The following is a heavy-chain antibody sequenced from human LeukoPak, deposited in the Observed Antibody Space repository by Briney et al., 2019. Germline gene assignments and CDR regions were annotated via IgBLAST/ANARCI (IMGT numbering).Heavy chain of an antibody. D-gene: IGHD6-19*01. V-gene: IGHV4-59*01. J-gene: IGHJ6*03. Sequence: SETLSLTCAVSGGSINTNYWNWIRQSPGKGLEWIGDISNIGSTHYNPSLKSRVTISRDTSKNQFSLTLRFVTAADTAVYYCARAVTGRDRLAYFYYLDVWGKGTRVTASS. CDR1: GGSINTNY. CDR2: ISNIGST. CDR3: ARAVTGRDRLAYFYYLDV.